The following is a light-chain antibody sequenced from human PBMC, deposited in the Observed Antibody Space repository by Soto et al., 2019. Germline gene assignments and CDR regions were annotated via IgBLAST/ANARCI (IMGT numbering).Light chain of an antibody. CDR3: AAWDDSLNGFYV. Sequence: QSVLTQPASVSGSPGQRVTMSCSGGNSNIGSHTVNWYQHHPGTAPTHLIFSNNQTPSGVPARFSGSKSGSSASLAISGLQSGGEGDYYCAAWDDSLNGFYVFGTGTKVTVL. CDR2: SNN. V-gene: IGLV1-44*01. CDR1: NSNIGSHT. J-gene: IGLJ1*01.